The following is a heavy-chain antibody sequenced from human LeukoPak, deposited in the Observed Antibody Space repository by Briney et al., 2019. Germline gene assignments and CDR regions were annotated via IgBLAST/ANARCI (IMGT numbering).Heavy chain of an antibody. CDR3: AKNRWGLDN. Sequence: SETLSLTCTVSGGSISSYYWSWIRQPPGRGLEWIGYIYYSGSTNYNPSLKSRVTILLDTSKKQFSLKLSSVTAADTAAYYCAKNRWGLDNWGQGILVTVSS. V-gene: IGHV4-59*01. J-gene: IGHJ4*02. D-gene: IGHD1-14*01. CDR1: GGSISSYY. CDR2: IYYSGST.